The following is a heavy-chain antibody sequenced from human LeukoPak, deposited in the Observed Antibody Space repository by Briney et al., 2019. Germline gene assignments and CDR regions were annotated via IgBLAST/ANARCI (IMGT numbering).Heavy chain of an antibody. Sequence: ASVKVSCKASGYTFTGYYMHWVRQAPGQGLEWMGWINPNSGGTNYAQKFQGRVTMTRDTSISTAYMELSRLRSDDTAVYYCARDHTGNTLPKNWFDPWGQGTLVTVSS. CDR1: GYTFTGYY. D-gene: IGHD1-7*01. J-gene: IGHJ5*02. V-gene: IGHV1-2*02. CDR2: INPNSGGT. CDR3: ARDHTGNTLPKNWFDP.